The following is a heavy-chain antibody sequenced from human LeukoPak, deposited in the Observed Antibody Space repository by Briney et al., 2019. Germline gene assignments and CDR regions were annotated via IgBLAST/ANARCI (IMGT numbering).Heavy chain of an antibody. CDR3: ARDNYAYRDAFDI. CDR2: IYSGGST. Sequence: GGSLRLSCAASGFTVSSNYMSWVRQAPGKGLEWVSVIYSGGSTYYADSVKGRFTISRDNSKNTLYLQMNSLRAEDTAVYYCARDNYAYRDAFDIWGQGTMVTVSS. D-gene: IGHD2-2*01. V-gene: IGHV3-53*01. CDR1: GFTVSSNY. J-gene: IGHJ3*02.